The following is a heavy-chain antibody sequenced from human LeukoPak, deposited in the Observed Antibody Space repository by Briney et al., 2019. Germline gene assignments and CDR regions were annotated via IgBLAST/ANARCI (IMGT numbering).Heavy chain of an antibody. CDR2: IIPIFGTA. V-gene: IGHV1-69*13. Sequence: SVKVSCKASGGTFSSYAISWVRQAPGQGLEWMGGIIPIFGTANYAQKFQGRVTITADESTSTAYMELRSLRSDDTAVYYCARGTYSLFDYWGQGTLVTVSS. CDR1: GGTFSSYA. D-gene: IGHD2-21*01. J-gene: IGHJ4*02. CDR3: ARGTYSLFDY.